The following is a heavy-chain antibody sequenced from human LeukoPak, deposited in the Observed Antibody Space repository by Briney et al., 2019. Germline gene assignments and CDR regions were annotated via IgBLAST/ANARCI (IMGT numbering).Heavy chain of an antibody. V-gene: IGHV4-59*01. CDR1: GGSISSYH. D-gene: IGHD6-19*01. J-gene: IGHJ5*02. Sequence: SETLSLTCTVSGGSISSYHWSWIRQPPGKGLEWIGYIYYSWSTNYNPSLKSRVTISVDTSKNQFSLKLSSVTAADTAVYYCARERLAGEFDPWGQGTLVTVSS. CDR3: ARERLAGEFDP. CDR2: IYYSWST.